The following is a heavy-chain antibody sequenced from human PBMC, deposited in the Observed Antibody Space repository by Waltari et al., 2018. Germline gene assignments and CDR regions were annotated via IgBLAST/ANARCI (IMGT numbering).Heavy chain of an antibody. CDR2: IKSKTDGGTT. CDR3: TTDLVVDAYYYGMDV. J-gene: IGHJ6*02. V-gene: IGHV3-15*01. CDR1: GFTFSNAW. Sequence: EVQLVESGGGLVKPGGSLRLSCAASGFTFSNAWMSWVRQAPGKGLEWVGRIKSKTDGGTTDYAAPVKGRFTISRADSKNTLYLQMNSLKTEDTAVYYCTTDLVVDAYYYGMDVWGQGTTVTVSS. D-gene: IGHD2-15*01.